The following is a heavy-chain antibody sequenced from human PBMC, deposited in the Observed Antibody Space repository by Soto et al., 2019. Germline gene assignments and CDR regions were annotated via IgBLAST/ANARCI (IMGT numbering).Heavy chain of an antibody. Sequence: SVKVSCKASGGTFSSYAISWVRQAPGQGVEWMGGIILIVGRANYAQKCQGRVTITADESTSTAYMELSSLRSADTAVYYCATLLREDYYYSSGYYHIDYWGQGTLVTVSS. CDR2: IILIVGRA. V-gene: IGHV1-69*13. CDR3: ATLLREDYYYSSGYYHIDY. D-gene: IGHD3-22*01. CDR1: GGTFSSYA. J-gene: IGHJ4*02.